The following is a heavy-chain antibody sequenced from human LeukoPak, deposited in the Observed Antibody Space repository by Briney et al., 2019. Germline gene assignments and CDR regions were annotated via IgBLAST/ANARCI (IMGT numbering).Heavy chain of an antibody. D-gene: IGHD6-13*01. CDR3: ARHFKDRGSSWYGVFDY. CDR1: GYSISSGYY. V-gene: IGHV4-38-2*01. Sequence: SETLSLTCAVSGYSISSGYYWGCIRRPPGKGLEWIGSIYHSGSTYYNPSLKSRVTISVDTSKNQFSLKLSSVTAADTAVYYCARHFKDRGSSWYGVFDYWGQGTLVTVSS. J-gene: IGHJ4*02. CDR2: IYHSGST.